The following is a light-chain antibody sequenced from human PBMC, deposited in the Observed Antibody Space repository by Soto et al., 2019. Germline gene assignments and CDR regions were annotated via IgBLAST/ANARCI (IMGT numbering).Light chain of an antibody. CDR2: RAS. CDR3: QQYYLGPIT. J-gene: IGKJ5*01. Sequence: ETVLTQSPVTLSVSPGEGATLSCRASQSVGSLLAWYQQKPGQAPRLLIYRASIRAAGLPDKFSGSGSGTEFTLTISSLQSEDFGVYYCQQYYLGPITFGQGTQLEIK. V-gene: IGKV3-15*01. CDR1: QSVGSL.